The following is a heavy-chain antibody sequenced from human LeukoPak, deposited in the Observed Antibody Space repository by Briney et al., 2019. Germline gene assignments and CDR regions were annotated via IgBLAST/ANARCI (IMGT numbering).Heavy chain of an antibody. CDR2: INHSGST. CDR3: ARSGYSYGYYYYYYYMDV. Sequence: SETLSLTCAVYGGSFSGYYWSWIRQPPGKGLEWIGEINHSGSTNCNPSLKSRVTISVDTSKNQFSLKLSSVTAADTAVYYCARSGYSYGYYYYYYYMDVWGKGTTVTVSS. D-gene: IGHD5-18*01. V-gene: IGHV4-34*01. J-gene: IGHJ6*03. CDR1: GGSFSGYY.